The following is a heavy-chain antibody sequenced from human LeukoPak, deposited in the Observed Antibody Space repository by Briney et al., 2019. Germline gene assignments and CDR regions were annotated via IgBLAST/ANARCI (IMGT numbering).Heavy chain of an antibody. D-gene: IGHD5-12*01. CDR1: GFTFSGYG. CDR2: IRYDGSNK. J-gene: IGHJ5*02. V-gene: IGHV3-30*02. Sequence: SGGFLRLSCAASGFTFSGYGMHWVRQAPGKGLEWVAFIRYDGSNKYYADSVKGRFTISRDNSKNTLYLQMNSLRAEDTAVYYCAKSGYDFGRWFDPWGQGTLVTVSS. CDR3: AKSGYDFGRWFDP.